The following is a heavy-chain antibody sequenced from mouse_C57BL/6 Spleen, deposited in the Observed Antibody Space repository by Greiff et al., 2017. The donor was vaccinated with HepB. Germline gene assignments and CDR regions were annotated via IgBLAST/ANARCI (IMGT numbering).Heavy chain of an antibody. Sequence: DVQLQESGPGLVKPSQSLSLTCSVTGYSITSGYYWNWIRQFPGNKLEWMGYISYDGSNNYNPSLKNRISITRDTSKNQFFLKLNSVTTEDTATYYCARDVLYYAMDYWGQGTSVTVSS. CDR3: ARDVLYYAMDY. CDR2: ISYDGSN. D-gene: IGHD1-1*01. V-gene: IGHV3-6*01. CDR1: GYSITSGYY. J-gene: IGHJ4*01.